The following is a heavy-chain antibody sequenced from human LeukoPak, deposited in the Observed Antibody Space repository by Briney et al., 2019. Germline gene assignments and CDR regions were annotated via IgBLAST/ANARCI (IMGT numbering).Heavy chain of an antibody. CDR1: GFTFSSYA. Sequence: GGSLRLSCAASGFTFSSYAMNWVRQAPGKGLEWVSAISGSDSSTYYADSVKGRFTISRDNSKNTLYLQLNSLRAEDTAVYYCAKIRPPAYDIWGGGTMVTFPS. J-gene: IGHJ3*02. V-gene: IGHV3-23*01. D-gene: IGHD3-3*02. CDR3: AKIRPPAYDI. CDR2: ISGSDSST.